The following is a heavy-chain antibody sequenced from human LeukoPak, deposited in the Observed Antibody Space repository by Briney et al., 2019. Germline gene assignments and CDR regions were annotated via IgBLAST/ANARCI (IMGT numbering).Heavy chain of an antibody. V-gene: IGHV1-69*04. J-gene: IGHJ4*02. CDR1: GGTFSSYA. D-gene: IGHD3-22*01. Sequence: GASVKVSCKASGGTFSSYAISWVRQAPGQGLEWMGRIIPILGIANYAQKFQGRVTITADKSTGTAYMELSSLRSEDTAVYYCARSYYDSSGYSWGQGTLVTVSS. CDR3: ARSYYDSSGYS. CDR2: IIPILGIA.